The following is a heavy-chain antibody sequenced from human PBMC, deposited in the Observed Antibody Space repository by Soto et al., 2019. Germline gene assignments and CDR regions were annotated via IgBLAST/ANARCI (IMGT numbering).Heavy chain of an antibody. Sequence: GGSLRLSCAASGFTFSSYWMSWVRQAPGKGLEWVANIKQDGSEKYYVDSVKGRFTISRDNAKNSLYLQRNSLRAEDSAVYYCARSFDFWSGYYVYYYYGMDVWGQGTTVTVSS. CDR3: ARSFDFWSGYYVYYYYGMDV. J-gene: IGHJ6*02. D-gene: IGHD3-3*01. CDR1: GFTFSSYW. CDR2: IKQDGSEK. V-gene: IGHV3-7*01.